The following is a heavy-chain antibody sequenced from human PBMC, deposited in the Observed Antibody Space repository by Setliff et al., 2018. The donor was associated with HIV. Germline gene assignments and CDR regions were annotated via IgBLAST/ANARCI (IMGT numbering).Heavy chain of an antibody. CDR3: ATSRGGYYDARY. CDR2: IYYSGNT. D-gene: IGHD3-3*01. CDR1: GGSISSGNYY. Sequence: PSETLSLTCTVSGGSISSGNYYWSWIRQHPGKGLEWIGYIYYSGNTYYNPSLKSRVFISVDTFKNQFSLRLSSVTAADTAVYFCATSRGGYYDARYWGQGTLVTVSS. J-gene: IGHJ4*02. V-gene: IGHV4-31*03.